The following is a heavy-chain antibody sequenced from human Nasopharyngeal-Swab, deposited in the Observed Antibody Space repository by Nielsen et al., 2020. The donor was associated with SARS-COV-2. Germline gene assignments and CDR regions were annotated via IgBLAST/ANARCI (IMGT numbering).Heavy chain of an antibody. V-gene: IGHV1-69*13. CDR1: AGTIISYA. J-gene: IGHJ6*03. CDR2: IIPIFGTA. Sequence: SVKVSCKASAGTIISYAISWVRQAPGQGLEWMGGIIPIFGTANYAQKFQGRVTITADESTSTAYMELSSLRSEDTAVYYCARGDIIAVAGTGYYYYYYLDVWGKGTTVTVSS. D-gene: IGHD6-19*01. CDR3: ARGDIIAVAGTGYYYYYYLDV.